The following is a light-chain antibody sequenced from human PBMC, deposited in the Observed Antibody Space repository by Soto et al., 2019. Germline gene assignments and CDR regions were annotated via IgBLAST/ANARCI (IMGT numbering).Light chain of an antibody. CDR3: QRYDSLRT. Sequence: EIVLTQSPATLSLSPGERATLSCRASQSVSSYLAWYQQKPGQAPRLLIYDASNRATGIPARFSGSGSGTEFTLSIGSLQSEDFAMYYCQRYDSLRTFGQGTKVDIK. CDR1: QSVSSY. CDR2: DAS. J-gene: IGKJ1*01. V-gene: IGKV3-11*01.